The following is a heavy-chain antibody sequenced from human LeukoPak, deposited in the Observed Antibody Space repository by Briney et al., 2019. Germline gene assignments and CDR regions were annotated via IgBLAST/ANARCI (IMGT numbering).Heavy chain of an antibody. J-gene: IGHJ4*02. CDR2: ISWNSGSR. CDR1: GFTFDDYA. V-gene: IGHV3-9*01. CDR3: AKEKGEGYNSIRVFFDY. Sequence: GGSLRLSCAASGFTFDDYAMHWVRQAPGKGLGWVSGISWNSGSRGYADSVKGRFTISRDNAKNSLYLQMNSLRAEDTALYYCAKEKGEGYNSIRVFFDYWGQGTLVTVSS. D-gene: IGHD5-24*01.